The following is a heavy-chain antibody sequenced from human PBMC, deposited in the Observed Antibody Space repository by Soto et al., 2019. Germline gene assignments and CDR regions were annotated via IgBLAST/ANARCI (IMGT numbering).Heavy chain of an antibody. CDR1: GGSISSYY. CDR3: ARDPGSSTGYYGMDV. J-gene: IGHJ6*02. CDR2: IYYSGST. D-gene: IGHD6-6*01. Sequence: ETLSLTCTVSGGSISSYYWSWIRQPPGKGLEWIGYIYYSGSTNYNPSLKSRVTISVDTSKNQFSLKLSSVTAADTAVYYCARDPGSSTGYYGMDVWGQGTTVTVSS. V-gene: IGHV4-59*01.